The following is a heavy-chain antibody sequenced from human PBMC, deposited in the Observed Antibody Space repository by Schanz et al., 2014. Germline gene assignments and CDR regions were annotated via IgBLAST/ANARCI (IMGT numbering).Heavy chain of an antibody. J-gene: IGHJ3*02. Sequence: QVQLVQSGAEVMKPGSSVKVSCKASGGTFSSSTLTWVRQAPGQGLEWMGRIIPILGITNVAQTFQDRVTITADKSTSTAYMELSSLRSEDTAVYYCARGLGDERWLDLNEAFDIWGQGTIDTVSS. V-gene: IGHV1-69*02. CDR1: GGTFSSST. D-gene: IGHD6-19*01. CDR3: ARGLGDERWLDLNEAFDI. CDR2: IIPILGIT.